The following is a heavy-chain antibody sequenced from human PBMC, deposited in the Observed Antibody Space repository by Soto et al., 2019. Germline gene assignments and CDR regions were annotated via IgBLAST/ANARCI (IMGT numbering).Heavy chain of an antibody. CDR3: ARRYGSAFDI. D-gene: IGHD3-10*01. Sequence: QVQLQESGTGLVKPSETLSLTCTVSGGSISSYYWSWIRQPPGKGLEWIGYIYYSGSTNYNPSLKSMVSISVDTSKNQFSMKLSSVTAADTAVYYCARRYGSAFDIWGQGTMVTVSS. CDR1: GGSISSYY. V-gene: IGHV4-59*01. CDR2: IYYSGST. J-gene: IGHJ3*02.